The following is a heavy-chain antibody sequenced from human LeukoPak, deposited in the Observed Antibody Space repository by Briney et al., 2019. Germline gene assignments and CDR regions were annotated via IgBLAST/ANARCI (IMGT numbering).Heavy chain of an antibody. J-gene: IGHJ5*02. Sequence: GGSLRLSCAASGFTFSSYWMHWVRQAPGKGLEWVASIKQDGSDKYYVDSVKGRFTTSRDNVKNSLDLQMNSLRAEDTAVYYCAREKAYYDSGGYFRFDPWGQGTLVTVSS. D-gene: IGHD3-22*01. V-gene: IGHV3-7*01. CDR3: AREKAYYDSGGYFRFDP. CDR2: IKQDGSDK. CDR1: GFTFSSYW.